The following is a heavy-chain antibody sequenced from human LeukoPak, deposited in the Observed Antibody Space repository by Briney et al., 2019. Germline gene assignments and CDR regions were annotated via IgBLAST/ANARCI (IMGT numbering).Heavy chain of an antibody. Sequence: QPGGSLRPSCAASGFTFSYFALNWVRPAPGKGLEWVSAICGSGGSTYYADSVQGRFTISRDNSKNTLYLQMNSVRAEDTAVYYCAKAQLYYYFDYWGQGTLVTVSS. CDR2: ICGSGGST. J-gene: IGHJ4*02. D-gene: IGHD1-1*01. CDR1: GFTFSYFA. V-gene: IGHV3-23*01. CDR3: AKAQLYYYFDY.